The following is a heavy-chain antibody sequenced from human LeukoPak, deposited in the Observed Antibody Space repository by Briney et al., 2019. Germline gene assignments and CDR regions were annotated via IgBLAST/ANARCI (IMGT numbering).Heavy chain of an antibody. Sequence: GGPLRLSCAASGFTFSSYGMHWVRQAPGKGLEWVAFIRYDGSNKYYADSVKGRFTISRDNSKNTLYLQMNSLRAEDTAVYYCAKDYYYYGSGSYPMDVWGKGTTVTISS. CDR3: AKDYYYYGSGSYPMDV. D-gene: IGHD3-10*01. J-gene: IGHJ6*04. CDR1: GFTFSSYG. CDR2: IRYDGSNK. V-gene: IGHV3-30*02.